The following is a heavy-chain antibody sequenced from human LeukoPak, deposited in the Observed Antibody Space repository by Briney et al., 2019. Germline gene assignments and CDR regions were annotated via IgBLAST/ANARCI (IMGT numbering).Heavy chain of an antibody. CDR1: GFTFSDYY. V-gene: IGHV3-11*06. Sequence: GGSLRLSCAASGFTFSDYYMSWIRQAPGKGLEWVSYISSRSSYTKYADSVKGRLTISRDNAKNSLYLQMNSLRAEDTAVYYCARLEGWLQPFDYWGQGTLVAVSS. J-gene: IGHJ4*02. D-gene: IGHD5-24*01. CDR2: ISSRSSYT. CDR3: ARLEGWLQPFDY.